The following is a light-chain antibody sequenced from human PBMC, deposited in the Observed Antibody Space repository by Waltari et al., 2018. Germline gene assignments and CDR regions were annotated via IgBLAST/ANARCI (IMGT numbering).Light chain of an antibody. CDR3: QSYDTSLSVV. J-gene: IGLJ3*02. V-gene: IGLV1-40*01. CDR1: SSNIGAGYD. CDR2: GNN. Sequence: QFVLTQPPSVSGAPGQRVAISCTGSSSNIGAGYDLHWYQQLPRTAPKLLIYGNNNRPSGVPDRFFGSTYGTSASLAITGLQAEDEADYYCQSYDTSLSVVFGGGTKLTVL.